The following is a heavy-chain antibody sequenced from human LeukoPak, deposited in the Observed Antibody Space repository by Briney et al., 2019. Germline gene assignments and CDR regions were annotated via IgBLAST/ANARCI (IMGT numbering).Heavy chain of an antibody. CDR2: IIPIFGTA. Sequence: SVKVSCKASGGTFSSYAISWVRQAPGQGLEWMGGIIPIFGTASYAQKFQGRVTITADESTSTAYMELSSLRSEDTAVYYCASPGYSSGTYSDYWGQGTLVTVSS. J-gene: IGHJ4*02. D-gene: IGHD6-19*01. CDR3: ASPGYSSGTYSDY. V-gene: IGHV1-69*13. CDR1: GGTFSSYA.